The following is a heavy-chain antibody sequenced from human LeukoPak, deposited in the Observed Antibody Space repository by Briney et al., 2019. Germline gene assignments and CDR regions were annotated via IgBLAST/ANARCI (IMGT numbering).Heavy chain of an antibody. CDR3: ARLRGYYFDY. CDR1: GGSISSGDYY. D-gene: IGHD3-16*01. V-gene: IGHV4-30-4*08. J-gene: IGHJ4*02. CDR2: IYYGGST. Sequence: PSETLSLTCTVSGGSISSGDYYWHWIRQPPGKGLEWIGYIYYGGSTYYNPSLKSRVTISVDTSKSQFSLKLSSVTAADTAVYYCARLRGYYFDYWGQGTLVTVSS.